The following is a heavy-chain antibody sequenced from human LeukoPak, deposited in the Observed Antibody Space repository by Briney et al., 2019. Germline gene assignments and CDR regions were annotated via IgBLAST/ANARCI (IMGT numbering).Heavy chain of an antibody. Sequence: GGSLRLSCAASGFTFRDYYMSWIRQAPGKGLEWVSYISSSGSTIYYADSVKGRFTISRDNAKNSLYLQMNSLRAEDTAAYYCARGPYGSGSYHMDVWGKGTTVTVSS. D-gene: IGHD3-10*01. CDR1: GFTFRDYY. CDR3: ARGPYGSGSYHMDV. J-gene: IGHJ6*03. CDR2: ISSSGSTI. V-gene: IGHV3-11*01.